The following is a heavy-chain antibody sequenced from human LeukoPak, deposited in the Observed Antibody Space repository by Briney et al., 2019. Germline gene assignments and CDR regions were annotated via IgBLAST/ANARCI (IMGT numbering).Heavy chain of an antibody. Sequence: SQTLSLTCAISGDSVSSNSAAWNWIRQSPSRGLEWLGRTYYRSKWYNDYAVSMKSRITINPDTSKNQFSLQLNSVTPEDTAVYYCARVIMVRGVITPPYYFDYWGQGTLVTVSS. CDR3: ARVIMVRGVITPPYYFDY. CDR2: TYYRSKWYN. D-gene: IGHD3-10*01. CDR1: GDSVSSNSAA. J-gene: IGHJ4*02. V-gene: IGHV6-1*01.